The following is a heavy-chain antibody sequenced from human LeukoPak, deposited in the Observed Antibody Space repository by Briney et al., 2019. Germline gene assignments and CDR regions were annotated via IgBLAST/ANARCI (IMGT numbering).Heavy chain of an antibody. Sequence: SQTLSLTCTVSGGSISSGSYYWSWIRQPAGKGLEWIGRIYTSGSTNYNPSLKSRVTISVDTSKNQFSLKLSSVTAADTAVYYCARESRVYAFDIWGQGTMVTVSS. CDR1: GGSISSGSYY. J-gene: IGHJ3*02. CDR3: ARESRVYAFDI. D-gene: IGHD6-13*01. V-gene: IGHV4-61*02. CDR2: IYTSGST.